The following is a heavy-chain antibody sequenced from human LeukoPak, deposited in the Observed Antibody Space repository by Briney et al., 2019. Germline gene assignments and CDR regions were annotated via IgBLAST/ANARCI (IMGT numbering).Heavy chain of an antibody. V-gene: IGHV3-23*01. D-gene: IGHD3-10*01. J-gene: IGHJ4*02. Sequence: GGSLRLSCAASGFTFSSYAMTWVRQAPGKGLEWVSGISGSCGSTNYADSVKGRFTIYRDNSKDTLYLQMNSLRAEDTAVYYCAKGWFGELLSVDYWGQGTLVTVSS. CDR1: GFTFSSYA. CDR3: AKGWFGELLSVDY. CDR2: ISGSCGST.